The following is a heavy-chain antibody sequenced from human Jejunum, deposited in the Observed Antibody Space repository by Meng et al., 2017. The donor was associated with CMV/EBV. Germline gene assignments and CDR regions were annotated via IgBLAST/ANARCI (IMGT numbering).Heavy chain of an antibody. Sequence: AAYGFSFSDYSMNWVRQAPGKGLEWIAYISTTGTRVDYADSVKGRFTISRDHAKNSLSLQMHSLRVEDTATYFCAKVGSRYYFDSWGQGALVTVSS. CDR1: GFSFSDYS. CDR3: AKVGSRYYFDS. D-gene: IGHD3-10*01. J-gene: IGHJ4*02. V-gene: IGHV3-48*04. CDR2: ISTTGTRV.